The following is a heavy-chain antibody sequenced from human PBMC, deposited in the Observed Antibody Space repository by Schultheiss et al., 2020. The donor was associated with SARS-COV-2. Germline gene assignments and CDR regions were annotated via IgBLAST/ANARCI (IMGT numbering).Heavy chain of an antibody. J-gene: IGHJ6*02. CDR2: ISYDGSNK. Sequence: GGSLRLSCAASGFTFSSYAMHWVRQAPGKGLEWVAVISYDGSNKYYADSVKGRFTISRDNSKNTLYLQMNSLRAEDTAVYCCAKAYCSSTSCYIYYYYYGMDVRGQGTTVTVSS. V-gene: IGHV3-30-3*01. CDR3: AKAYCSSTSCYIYYYYYGMDV. D-gene: IGHD2-2*02. CDR1: GFTFSSYA.